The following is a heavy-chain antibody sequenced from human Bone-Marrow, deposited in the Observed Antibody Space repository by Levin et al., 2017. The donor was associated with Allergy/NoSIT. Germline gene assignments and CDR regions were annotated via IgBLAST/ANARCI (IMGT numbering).Heavy chain of an antibody. Sequence: SETLSLTCTVSGGSVTTSGSYWNWIRHRPGTGLEWIGNVYYDGTTYYHPSLDSRLTMSIDRSQNHFSLNLRSVTAADTAVYYCARDRGQWRSDAFDTWGQGTMVTVSP. CDR2: VYYDGTT. V-gene: IGHV4-31*03. CDR3: ARDRGQWRSDAFDT. J-gene: IGHJ3*02. CDR1: GGSVTTSGSY. D-gene: IGHD6-19*01.